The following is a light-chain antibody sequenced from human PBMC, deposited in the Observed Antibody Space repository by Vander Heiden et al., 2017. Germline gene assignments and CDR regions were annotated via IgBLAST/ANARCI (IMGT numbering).Light chain of an antibody. CDR2: DAS. CDR3: QQRSNWPRT. J-gene: IGKJ1*01. V-gene: IGKV3-11*01. Sequence: IVLTPSPATLSLSPGERATLSCRASQSVSSYLAWYQQKPGQAPRLLIYDASNRATGIPARFSGSGSGTDFTLTISSLEPQDFAVYSFQQRSNWPRTFGQGTKVEIK. CDR1: QSVSSY.